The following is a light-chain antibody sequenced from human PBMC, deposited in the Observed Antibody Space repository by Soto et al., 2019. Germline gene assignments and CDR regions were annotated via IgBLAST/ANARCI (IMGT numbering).Light chain of an antibody. CDR2: SAS. J-gene: IGKJ3*01. CDR1: QGISSY. Sequence: IQLTQSPSSLSASVGDRVTITCRASQGISSYLAWYQQKPGKAPTLLIYSASTLQSGVPSRFSGSGSGTDFTLTISSLQPEEFATYYCQQLNSYPLTFGPGTKVDIK. V-gene: IGKV1-9*01. CDR3: QQLNSYPLT.